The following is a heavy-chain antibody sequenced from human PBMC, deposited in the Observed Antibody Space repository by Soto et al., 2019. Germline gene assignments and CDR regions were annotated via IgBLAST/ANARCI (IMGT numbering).Heavy chain of an antibody. V-gene: IGHV4-30-4*01. J-gene: IGHJ5*02. Sequence: QVQLQESGPGLVKPSQTLSLTCTVSGGSISSGDYYWSWIRQPPGKGLEWIGYIYYSGSTYYNPSLKSRVTTSVDTPKNQFSLKLSSVTAADTAVYYCARDLTSCSGGSCYSNWFDPWGQGTLVTVSS. CDR2: IYYSGST. D-gene: IGHD2-15*01. CDR1: GGSISSGDYY. CDR3: ARDLTSCSGGSCYSNWFDP.